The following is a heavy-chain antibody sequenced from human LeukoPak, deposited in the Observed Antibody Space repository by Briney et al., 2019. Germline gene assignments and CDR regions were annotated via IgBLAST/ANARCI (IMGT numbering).Heavy chain of an antibody. CDR1: GGSISSSSYY. Sequence: SETLSLTCTVSGGSISSSSYYWGWIRQPPGKGLEWIGSIYYSGSTYYNPSLKSRVTISVDTSKNQFSLKLSSVTAADTAVYYCASTRAYYYDSSGYSIPDAFDIWGQGTMVTVSS. CDR2: IYYSGST. V-gene: IGHV4-39*01. D-gene: IGHD3-22*01. J-gene: IGHJ3*02. CDR3: ASTRAYYYDSSGYSIPDAFDI.